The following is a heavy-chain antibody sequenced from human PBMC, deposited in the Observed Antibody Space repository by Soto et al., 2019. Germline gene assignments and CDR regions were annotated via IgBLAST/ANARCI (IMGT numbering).Heavy chain of an antibody. CDR2: IIPMLGVR. CDR1: GGTFSTYS. J-gene: IGHJ3*02. CDR3: TIGSWSGEVFDI. V-gene: IGHV1-69*02. D-gene: IGHD2-21*01. Sequence: QVQLVQSGAEVKKPGSSVKVSCKESGGTFSTYSMFWVRQAPGQGLEWMGRIIPMLGVRNYAQRFEDRVTITADKSTATVHMELSSLRSEDTALYYCTIGSWSGEVFDIWGQGTMVTVSS.